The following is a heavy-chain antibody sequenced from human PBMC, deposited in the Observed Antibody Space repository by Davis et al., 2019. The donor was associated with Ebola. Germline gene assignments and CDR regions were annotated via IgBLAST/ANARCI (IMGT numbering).Heavy chain of an antibody. D-gene: IGHD3-10*01. CDR2: IVVASGNT. CDR1: GFTFNNSA. CDR3: ARLERGY. V-gene: IGHV1-58*01. Sequence: SVKVSCKASGFTFNNSAVQWVRQARGQRLEWIGWIVVASGNTHNAQKFQERLTITRDTSASTAYMELSSLRSEDTAVYYCARLERGYWGQGTLVTVSS. J-gene: IGHJ4*02.